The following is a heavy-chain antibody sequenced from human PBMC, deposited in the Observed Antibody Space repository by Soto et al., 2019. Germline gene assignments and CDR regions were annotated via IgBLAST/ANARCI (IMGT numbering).Heavy chain of an antibody. Sequence: ASVKVSCKASGYTFTGYYMHWVRQAPGQGLEWMGWISAYNGNTNYAQKLQGRVTMTTDTSTNTAYMELRSLRSDDTAVYYCASHDYGDPLDYWGQGTLVTVSS. J-gene: IGHJ4*02. CDR1: GYTFTGYY. D-gene: IGHD4-17*01. V-gene: IGHV1-18*04. CDR2: ISAYNGNT. CDR3: ASHDYGDPLDY.